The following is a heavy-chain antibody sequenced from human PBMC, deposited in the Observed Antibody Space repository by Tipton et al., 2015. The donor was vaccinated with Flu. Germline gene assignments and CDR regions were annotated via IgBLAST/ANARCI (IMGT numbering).Heavy chain of an antibody. CDR3: AKGGTSGGRPLH. CDR1: GFTFTTYA. D-gene: IGHD1-7*01. V-gene: IGHV3-23*01. J-gene: IGHJ1*01. Sequence: SLRLSCAASGFTFTTYAMSWVRQAPGKGLDWVSGISGSGDSTYYPDSVKGRFTISRDNTKNTLYLQMNTLRAEDTAIYYCAKGGTSGGRPLHWGRGTLVTVSS. CDR2: ISGSGDST.